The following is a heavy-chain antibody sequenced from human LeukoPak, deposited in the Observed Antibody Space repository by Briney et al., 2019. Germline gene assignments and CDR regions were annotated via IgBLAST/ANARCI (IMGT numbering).Heavy chain of an antibody. D-gene: IGHD4-11*01. V-gene: IGHV1-8*01. Sequence: GASVKVSCKASGYTFTSYYIHWVRQAPGQGLEWMGWMNPKTGNTGSAQKLQGRVTITGNTSISTAYMELSGLRSEDTAVYYCVRIDYSNAFDIWGQGTMVTVSS. CDR3: VRIDYSNAFDI. CDR2: MNPKTGNT. J-gene: IGHJ3*02. CDR1: GYTFTSYY.